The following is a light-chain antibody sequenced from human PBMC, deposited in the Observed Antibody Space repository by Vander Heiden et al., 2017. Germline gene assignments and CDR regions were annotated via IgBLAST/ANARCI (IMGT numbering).Light chain of an antibody. Sequence: DIQMTQSPPALSASVGDRVTITCRASQPSSTYLNWYQQTPGKAHKLLIYSASSLQRGVPPRFSGSGCGTDFTLTISSLRPEDFATYFYQQSFGTLALTFGEGTKVEIK. CDR2: SAS. J-gene: IGKJ4*01. V-gene: IGKV1-39*01. CDR1: QPSSTY. CDR3: QQSFGTLALT.